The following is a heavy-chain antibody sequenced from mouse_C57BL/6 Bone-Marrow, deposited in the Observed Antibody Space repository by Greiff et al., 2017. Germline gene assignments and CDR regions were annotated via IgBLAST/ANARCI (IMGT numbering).Heavy chain of an antibody. J-gene: IGHJ1*03. D-gene: IGHD1-1*01. Sequence: QVHVKQSGAELVKPGASVKLSCKASGYTFTEYTIHWVKQRSGQGLEWIGWFYPGSGSIKYNEKFKDKATLTADKSSSTVYMELSRLTSDDSAVYFCARGSSYYWYFDVWGTGTTVTVSS. CDR2: FYPGSGSI. V-gene: IGHV1-62-2*01. CDR3: ARGSSYYWYFDV. CDR1: GYTFTEYT.